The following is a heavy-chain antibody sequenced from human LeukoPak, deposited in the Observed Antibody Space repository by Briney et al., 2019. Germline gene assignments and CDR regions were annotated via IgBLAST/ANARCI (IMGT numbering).Heavy chain of an antibody. J-gene: IGHJ4*02. Sequence: PSETLSLTCTVSGGSISSYYWSWIRQPPGKGLEWIGYIYYSGSTNYNPSLKSRVTISVDTSKNQFSLKLSSVTAADTAVYYCARAPDDLGHFDYWGQGTLVTVSS. CDR2: IYYSGST. V-gene: IGHV4-59*01. D-gene: IGHD3-10*01. CDR3: ARAPDDLGHFDY. CDR1: GGSISSYY.